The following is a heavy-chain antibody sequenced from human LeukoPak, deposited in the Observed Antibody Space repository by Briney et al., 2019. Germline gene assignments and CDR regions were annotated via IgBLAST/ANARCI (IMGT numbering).Heavy chain of an antibody. J-gene: IGHJ3*02. D-gene: IGHD3-10*01. CDR2: IDDSGDT. CDR1: GVSISRYY. CDR3: ARSDYHNSGSHTVFDAFDI. V-gene: IGHV4-59*01. Sequence: SETLSLTCTVSGVSISRYYWSWIRRPPGKGLEWIGYIDDSGDTNYNPSLKSQVTISVDKSKNQFSLELSFVTAADTAMYYCARSDYHNSGSHTVFDAFDIWGQGTRVTVSS.